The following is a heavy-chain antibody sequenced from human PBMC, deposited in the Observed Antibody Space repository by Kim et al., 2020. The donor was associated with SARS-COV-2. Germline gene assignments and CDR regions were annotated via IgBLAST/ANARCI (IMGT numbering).Heavy chain of an antibody. J-gene: IGHJ1*01. CDR2: ITWNGRDL. D-gene: IGHD3-10*01. CDR1: GFAFDDYA. CDR3: TKDMDASGIAADGYFQH. Sequence: SLRLSCAASGFAFDDYAMHWVRQSPGKGLEWVSGITWNGRDLGYADSVRGRFIISRDNAKNSLSLEMNSLQPEDTAFYYCTKDMDASGIAADGYFQHWGQGTLVTVS. V-gene: IGHV3-9*01.